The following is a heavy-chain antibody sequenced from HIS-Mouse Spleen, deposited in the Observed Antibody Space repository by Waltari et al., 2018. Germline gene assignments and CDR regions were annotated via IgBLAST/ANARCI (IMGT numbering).Heavy chain of an antibody. D-gene: IGHD6-13*01. J-gene: IGHJ4*02. CDR3: AKAPAAGYYFDY. V-gene: IGHV4-39*07. CDR2: IYYSGST. CDR1: GGSISSSSYS. Sequence: QLQLQESGPGLVKPSETLSLTCTVSGGSISSSSYSWGWIRQPPGKGLEWIGSIYYSGSTYYNPSLKSRVTISVDTSKNQFSLKLSSVTAADTAVYYCAKAPAAGYYFDYWGQGTLVTVSS.